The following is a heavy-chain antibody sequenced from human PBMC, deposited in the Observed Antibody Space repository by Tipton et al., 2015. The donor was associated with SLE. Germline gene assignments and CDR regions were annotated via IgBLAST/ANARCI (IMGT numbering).Heavy chain of an antibody. CDR3: ARDSWAQGYLDH. CDR2: IYYGGST. D-gene: IGHD1-26*01. V-gene: IGHV4-59*11. J-gene: IGHJ4*02. CDR1: GGSISGHY. Sequence: TLSLTCTVSGGSISGHYWNWIRQPPGRGLEWIGYIYYGGSTNYNPSLKSRVTISVDPSKNQFSLKLSSVTAADTAVYYCARDSWAQGYLDHWGQGTLVTVSS.